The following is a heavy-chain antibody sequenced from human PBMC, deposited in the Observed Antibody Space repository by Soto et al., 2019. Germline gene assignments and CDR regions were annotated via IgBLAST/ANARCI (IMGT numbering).Heavy chain of an antibody. CDR1: GGSISSAAYY. CDR2: ISHRGST. Sequence: QVQLQESGPGLVKPSQTLSLTCTVSGGSISSAAYYWSWIRQHPGKGLEWMGYISHRGSTYYTPSLTSRVIITADTSKHQSSVDLTSVTAADTAVYYCAREYTYGSNFFDCWGQGDLVTVSS. CDR3: AREYTYGSNFFDC. D-gene: IGHD5-18*01. V-gene: IGHV4-31*03. J-gene: IGHJ4*02.